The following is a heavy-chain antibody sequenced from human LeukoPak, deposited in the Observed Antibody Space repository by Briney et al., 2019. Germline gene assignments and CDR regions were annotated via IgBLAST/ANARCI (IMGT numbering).Heavy chain of an antibody. D-gene: IGHD5-12*01. J-gene: IGHJ4*02. V-gene: IGHV3-23*01. CDR1: GFTFSTYA. Sequence: GGSLRLSCAASGFTFSTYAMTWVCQAPGKGLEWVSAIGGGGERSSYADSVKGRFTISRDNSKNTLYLQMNSLRAEDTAIYYCAKCTGYGRCYSDYWGQGTLVSVSS. CDR3: AKCTGYGRCYSDY. CDR2: IGGGGERS.